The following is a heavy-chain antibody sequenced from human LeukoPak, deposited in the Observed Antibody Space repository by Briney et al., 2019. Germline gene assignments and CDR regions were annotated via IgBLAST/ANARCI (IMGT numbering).Heavy chain of an antibody. V-gene: IGHV5-51*01. CDR2: IYPGDSDT. Sequence: GESLKISCKGSGYSFTSYWIGWVRQMPGEGLEWMGIIYPGDSDTRYSPSFQGQVTISADKSISTAYLQWSSLKASDTAMYYCARHAYGDYAGHYYYMDVWGKGTTVTVSS. CDR3: ARHAYGDYAGHYYYMDV. J-gene: IGHJ6*03. D-gene: IGHD4-17*01. CDR1: GYSFTSYW.